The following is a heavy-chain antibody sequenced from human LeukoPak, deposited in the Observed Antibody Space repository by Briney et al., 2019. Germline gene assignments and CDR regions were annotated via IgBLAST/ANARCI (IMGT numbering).Heavy chain of an antibody. CDR2: IYWNDDK. CDR1: GFSLSTSGVG. V-gene: IGHV2-5*01. Sequence: SGPTLVKPTQTLPLTCTFSGFSLSTSGVGVGWIRQPPGKALEWLALIYWNDDKRYSPSLKSRLTITKDTSKNQVVLTMTNMDPVDTATYYCAHSYYDSSGYYFAHDYWGQGTLVTVSS. J-gene: IGHJ4*02. CDR3: AHSYYDSSGYYFAHDY. D-gene: IGHD3-22*01.